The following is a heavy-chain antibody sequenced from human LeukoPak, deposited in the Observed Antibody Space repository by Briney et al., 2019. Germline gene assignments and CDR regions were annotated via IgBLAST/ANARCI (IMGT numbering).Heavy chain of an antibody. CDR2: INHSGST. J-gene: IGHJ4*02. D-gene: IGHD3-10*01. V-gene: IGHV4-39*07. Sequence: PSETLSLTCTVSGGSISSSSYYWGWIRQPPGKGLEWIGEINHSGSTNYNPSLKSRVTISVDTSKNQFSLKLSSVTAADTAVYYCARGRRYLRAMVRGVIGPPPDYWGQGTLVTVSS. CDR3: ARGRRYLRAMVRGVIGPPPDY. CDR1: GGSISSSSYY.